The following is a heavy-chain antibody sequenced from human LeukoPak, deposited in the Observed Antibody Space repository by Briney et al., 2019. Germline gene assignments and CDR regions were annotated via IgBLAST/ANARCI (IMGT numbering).Heavy chain of an antibody. J-gene: IGHJ5*02. CDR2: IYTSGSA. Sequence: SETLSLTCAVYGGSFSGYYWSWIRQPPGKGLEWIGYIYTSGSATYNPSLKSRVTISIDTSKNQFSLKLGSVTAADTAMYYCARRGGSSSSNWFDPWGQGTLVTVSS. CDR1: GGSFSGYY. CDR3: ARRGGSSSSNWFDP. D-gene: IGHD6-6*01. V-gene: IGHV4-4*09.